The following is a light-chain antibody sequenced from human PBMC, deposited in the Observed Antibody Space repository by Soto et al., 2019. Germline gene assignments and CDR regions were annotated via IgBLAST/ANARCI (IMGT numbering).Light chain of an antibody. CDR1: SSDVGGYNY. CDR2: DVS. V-gene: IGLV2-11*01. CDR3: CSYAGSYNHG. J-gene: IGLJ1*01. Sequence: QSALTQPRSVSGSPGQSVTISCTGTSSDVGGYNYVSWYQQHPGKAPKLMIYDVSKRPSGVPDRFSRSKSVNTASLTISGPQAEDEADYYGCSYAGSYNHGFGTGTKGTVL.